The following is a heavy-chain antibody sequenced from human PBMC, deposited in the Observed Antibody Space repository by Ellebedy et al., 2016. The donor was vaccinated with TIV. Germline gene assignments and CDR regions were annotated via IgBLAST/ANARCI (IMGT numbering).Heavy chain of an antibody. J-gene: IGHJ6*02. Sequence: ASVKVSCXASGYTFTSYGISWVRQAPGQGLEWMGWISAYNGNTNYAQKLQGRVTMTTDTSTSTAYMELRSLRSDDTAVYYCARDGSSVPLDYYYGMDVWGQGTTVTVSS. CDR2: ISAYNGNT. CDR1: GYTFTSYG. V-gene: IGHV1-18*01. D-gene: IGHD2-2*01. CDR3: ARDGSSVPLDYYYGMDV.